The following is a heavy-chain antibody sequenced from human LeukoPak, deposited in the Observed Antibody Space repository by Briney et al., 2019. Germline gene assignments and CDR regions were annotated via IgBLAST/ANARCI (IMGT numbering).Heavy chain of an antibody. D-gene: IGHD4-17*01. Sequence: GRSLRLSCAASGFTFSSYAMHWVRQAPGKGLEWVAVISYDGSNKYYADSVKGRFTISRDNSKNTLYLQMNSLRAEDTAVYYCARLSTVTTFYYYYGMDVWGQGTTVTVSS. CDR3: ARLSTVTTFYYYYGMDV. V-gene: IGHV3-30-3*01. CDR2: ISYDGSNK. J-gene: IGHJ6*02. CDR1: GFTFSSYA.